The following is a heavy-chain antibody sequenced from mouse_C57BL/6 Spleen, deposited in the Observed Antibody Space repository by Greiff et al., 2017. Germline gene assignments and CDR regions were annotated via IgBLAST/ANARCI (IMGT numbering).Heavy chain of an antibody. V-gene: IGHV1-80*01. Sequence: VQLVESGAELVKPGASVKISCKASGYAFSSYWMNWVKQRPGKGLEWIGQIYPGDGDTNYNGKFKGTATLTADKSSSTAYMQLSSLTSEDSAVYFCARFLDGYYGAMDYWGQGTSVTVSS. CDR3: ARFLDGYYGAMDY. CDR1: GYAFSSYW. D-gene: IGHD2-3*01. J-gene: IGHJ4*01. CDR2: IYPGDGDT.